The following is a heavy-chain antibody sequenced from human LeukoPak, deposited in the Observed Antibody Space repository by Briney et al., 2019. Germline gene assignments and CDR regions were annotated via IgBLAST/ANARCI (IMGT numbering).Heavy chain of an antibody. CDR2: ISAYNGNT. D-gene: IGHD3-10*01. J-gene: IGHJ5*02. CDR3: AREGSLLWFGESQNWFDP. V-gene: IGHV1-18*01. CDR1: GGTFSSYA. Sequence: GASVKVSCKASGGTFSSYAISWVRQAPGQGLEWMGWISAYNGNTNYAQKLQGRVTMTTDTSTSTAYMELRSLRSDDTAVYYCAREGSLLWFGESQNWFDPWGQGTLVTVSS.